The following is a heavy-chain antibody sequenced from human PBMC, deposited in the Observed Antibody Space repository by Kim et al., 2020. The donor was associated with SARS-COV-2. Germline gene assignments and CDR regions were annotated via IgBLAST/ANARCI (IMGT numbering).Heavy chain of an antibody. CDR1: GGSIRIGGYH. V-gene: IGHV4-61*02. J-gene: IGHJ5*02. Sequence: SETLSLTCTVSGGSIRIGGYHWTWIRQPAGKGLEWIGRIYAGVSTDYNPSLESRVTISVDTSKNHFSLKLTSVTAADTAVYYCARQDAGFDPWGQGTLVTVSS. CDR3: ARQDAGFDP. CDR2: IYAGVST.